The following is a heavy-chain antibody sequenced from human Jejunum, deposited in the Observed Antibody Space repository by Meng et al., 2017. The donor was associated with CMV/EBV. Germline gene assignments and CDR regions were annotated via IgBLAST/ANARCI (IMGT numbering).Heavy chain of an antibody. CDR1: GGSMSSTNW. J-gene: IGHJ4*02. V-gene: IGHV4-4*02. CDR2: IYHSGST. CDR3: ARADKVRFDY. Sequence: QVHPQESGPGLVNPSVTLSLPCAVSGGSMSSTNWWSWVRQPPGKGLEWIGEIYHSGSTNYNPSLKSRVSISVDKSKNQFSLKLSSVTAADTAVYYCARADKVRFDYWGQGTLVTVSS.